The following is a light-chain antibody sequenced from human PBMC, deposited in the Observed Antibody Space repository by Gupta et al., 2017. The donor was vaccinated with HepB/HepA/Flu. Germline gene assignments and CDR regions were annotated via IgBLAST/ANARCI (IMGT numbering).Light chain of an antibody. J-gene: IGKJ1*01. CDR3: QHENSYSKT. CDR2: KAS. V-gene: IGKV1-5*03. CDR1: QSISSW. Sequence: DIQMTQSPSTLSASVGDRVTITCRASQSISSWLAWYQQKPGKAPKLLIYKASSLESGVPSRFSGSGSGTEFTLTISSLQPDDFATYYCQHENSYSKTFGQGTKVEIK.